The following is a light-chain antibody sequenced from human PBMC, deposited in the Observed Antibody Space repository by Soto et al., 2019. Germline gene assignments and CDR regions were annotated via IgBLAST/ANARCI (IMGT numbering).Light chain of an antibody. J-gene: IGKJ1*01. CDR1: HSVSSR. CDR2: GAS. V-gene: IGKV3-15*01. Sequence: EIVMTQSPATLSVSPGERVTLSCRASHSVSSRLAWYQQKPGQSPRLLIYGASTRATGIPTRFSGSGSGTEFTLTISSLQSEDFAVYYCQQYNNWWTFGQGTKVDIK. CDR3: QQYNNWWT.